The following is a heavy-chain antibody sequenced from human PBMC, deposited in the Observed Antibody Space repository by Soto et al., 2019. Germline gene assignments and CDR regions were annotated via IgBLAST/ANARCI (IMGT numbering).Heavy chain of an antibody. V-gene: IGHV1-69*02. CDR2: IIPILGIA. CDR3: ARVPEMIQPYPPKKWFDP. Sequence: QVQLVQSGAEVKKPGSSVKVSCKASGGTFSSYTISWVRQAPGQGLEWMGRIIPILGIANYAQKLQGRVTITADKSKNKAYLELSNLRSEDTAVYYCARVPEMIQPYPPKKWFDPWGQGTLVTVSS. J-gene: IGHJ5*02. CDR1: GGTFSSYT. D-gene: IGHD5-18*01.